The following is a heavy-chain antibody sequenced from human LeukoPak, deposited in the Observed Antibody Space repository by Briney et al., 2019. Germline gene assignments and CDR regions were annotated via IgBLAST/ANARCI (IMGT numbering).Heavy chain of an antibody. Sequence: GASVKVSCKASGYTFTSYDINWVRQAPGQGLEWMGWMNPNSGNAGYAQKFQGRVTMTRNTSISTAYMELSSLRSEDTAVYYCAREVRTAVAGLDYWGQGTLVTVSS. J-gene: IGHJ4*02. V-gene: IGHV1-8*01. D-gene: IGHD6-19*01. CDR3: AREVRTAVAGLDY. CDR1: GYTFTSYD. CDR2: MNPNSGNA.